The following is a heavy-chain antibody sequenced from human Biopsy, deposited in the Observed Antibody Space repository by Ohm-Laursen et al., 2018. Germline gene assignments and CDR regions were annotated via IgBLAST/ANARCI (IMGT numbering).Heavy chain of an antibody. D-gene: IGHD5/OR15-5a*01. CDR2: IYYSGST. J-gene: IGHJ3*02. CDR1: GGSISSDY. Sequence: GTLSLTCPVSGGSISSDYWSWIRQTPGKGLEWIGYIYYSGSTNYNPSLKSRVTISVDTSKNQFSLKVRSVTAADTAVYYCARGEAGVYDALDIWGQGTMVSVSS. V-gene: IGHV4-59*12. CDR3: ARGEAGVYDALDI.